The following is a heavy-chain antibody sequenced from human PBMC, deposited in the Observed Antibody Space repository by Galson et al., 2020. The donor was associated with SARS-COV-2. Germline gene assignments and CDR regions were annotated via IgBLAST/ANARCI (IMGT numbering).Heavy chain of an antibody. D-gene: IGHD1-26*01. CDR1: GFTFSNYV. Sequence: GESLKISCAASGFTFSNYVMHWVRQAPGKGPEWVEVISSDGSNSFYADSLKGRFTISRDNSKSTLYLQMNSLRAEDTAVYYCARGGEWELPYYFDYWGQGTLVTVSS. CDR3: ARGGEWELPYYFDY. J-gene: IGHJ4*02. CDR2: ISSDGSNS. V-gene: IGHV3-30*04.